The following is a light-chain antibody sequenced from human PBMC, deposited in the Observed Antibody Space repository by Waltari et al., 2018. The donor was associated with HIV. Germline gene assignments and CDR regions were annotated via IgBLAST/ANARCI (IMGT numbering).Light chain of an antibody. CDR1: QSLSSN. Sequence: DIVITKSPAPLSVSAGGRATLPCRASQSLSSNLAWYQQKPGQAPRLLIYGASTRATGIPARFSGSGSGTEFTLTISSLQSEDFAVYYCQQYNNWTFGQGTKVEIK. CDR2: GAS. CDR3: QQYNNWT. V-gene: IGKV3-15*01. J-gene: IGKJ1*01.